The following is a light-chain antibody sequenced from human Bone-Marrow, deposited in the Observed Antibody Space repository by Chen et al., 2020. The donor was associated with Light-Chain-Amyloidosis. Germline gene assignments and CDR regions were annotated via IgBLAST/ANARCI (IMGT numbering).Light chain of an antibody. Sequence: QSALTQPASVSGSPGQSTTISCTGTSSDVGTYSLVSWFQQHPGKAPKVILFEVNKRPSGVSDRFSGSKSGNTASLTISGLQGEDEADYYCCSYAGSKTFVLFGGGTKLTVL. CDR2: EVN. J-gene: IGLJ2*01. CDR1: SSDVGTYSL. CDR3: CSYAGSKTFVL. V-gene: IGLV2-23*02.